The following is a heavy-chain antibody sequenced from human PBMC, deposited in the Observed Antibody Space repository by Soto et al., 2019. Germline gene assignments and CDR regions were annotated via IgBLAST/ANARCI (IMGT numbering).Heavy chain of an antibody. D-gene: IGHD3-22*01. CDR3: ARARLTAYYDSSGSYASDI. V-gene: IGHV1-2*02. J-gene: IGHJ3*02. CDR2: INPNSGGS. Sequence: GASVKVSCKASGYTFTAYYIHWVRQAPGQGLEWMGWINPNSGGSSYAQKFQDRVTMTRDTSISTAYMELSSLRSDDTAVYYCARARLTAYYDSSGSYASDIWGPGPLVTVSS. CDR1: GYTFTAYY.